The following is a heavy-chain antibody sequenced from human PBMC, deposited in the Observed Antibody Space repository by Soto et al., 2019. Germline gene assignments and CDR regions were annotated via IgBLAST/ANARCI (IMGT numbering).Heavy chain of an antibody. CDR2: ISGSGGST. Sequence: EVQLLESGGGLVKPGGSLRLSCAASGFTFSSYAMSWVRQAPGKGLEWVSAISGSGGSTDYAESVKGRFTISRDNSKSTLYLQSNNRRAEDAAVYYCAKEPAASPRWGFCIWCEGTLVTFSS. D-gene: IGHD6-13*01. V-gene: IGHV3-23*01. CDR3: AKEPAASPRWGFCI. CDR1: GFTFSSYA. J-gene: IGHJ3*02.